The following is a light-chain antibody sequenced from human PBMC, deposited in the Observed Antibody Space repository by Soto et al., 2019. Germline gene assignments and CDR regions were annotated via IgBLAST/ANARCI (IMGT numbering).Light chain of an antibody. CDR3: QQYNSYSCT. J-gene: IGKJ5*01. CDR1: QSISSW. Sequence: DIQMTQSPSTLSAYVGDRVTITCRASQSISSWLAWYQQKPGKAPKLLIYDASSLESGVPSRFSGSGSGTEFTLTISSLQPDDFATYYCQQYNSYSCTFGQGTRLEIK. V-gene: IGKV1-5*01. CDR2: DAS.